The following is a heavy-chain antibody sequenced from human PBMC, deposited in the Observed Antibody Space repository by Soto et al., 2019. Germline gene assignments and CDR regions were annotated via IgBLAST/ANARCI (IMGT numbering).Heavy chain of an antibody. V-gene: IGHV1-18*04. CDR1: GYIFVTYG. Sequence: GASVKVSCKGSGYIFVTYGLSWVRQAPGQGLEWMGWISPYTGKTNYAQKVQGRVTMTTDTSTSTAYMELRSLRSDDTAVYYCVRDLDGSGSYYTDYWGRGTLVTVSS. D-gene: IGHD3-10*01. CDR2: ISPYTGKT. CDR3: VRDLDGSGSYYTDY. J-gene: IGHJ4*02.